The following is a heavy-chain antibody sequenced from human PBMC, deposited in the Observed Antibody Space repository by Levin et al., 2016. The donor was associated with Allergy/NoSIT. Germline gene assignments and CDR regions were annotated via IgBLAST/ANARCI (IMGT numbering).Heavy chain of an antibody. CDR1: GFTFSSYA. Sequence: GGSLRLSCAASGFTFSSYAMHWVRQAPGKGLEWVAVISYDGSNKYYADSVKGRFTISRDNSKNTLYLQMNSLRAEDTAVYYCARDRGAAAGYFQHWGQGTLVTVSS. CDR3: ARDRGAAAGYFQH. D-gene: IGHD6-13*01. J-gene: IGHJ1*01. CDR2: ISYDGSNK. V-gene: IGHV3-30*04.